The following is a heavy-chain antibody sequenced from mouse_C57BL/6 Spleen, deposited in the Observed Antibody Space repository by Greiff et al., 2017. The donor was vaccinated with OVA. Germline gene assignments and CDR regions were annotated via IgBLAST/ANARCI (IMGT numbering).Heavy chain of an antibody. J-gene: IGHJ4*01. D-gene: IGHD2-5*01. Sequence: DVKLVESGGDLVKPGGSLKLSCAASGFTFSSYGMSWVRQTPDKRLEWVATISSGGSYTYYPDSVKGRFTLSRDNAKNTLYLQMSSLKSEDTAMYYCARHSTYAMDYWGQGTSVTVSS. CDR3: ARHSTYAMDY. CDR1: GFTFSSYG. CDR2: ISSGGSYT. V-gene: IGHV5-6*02.